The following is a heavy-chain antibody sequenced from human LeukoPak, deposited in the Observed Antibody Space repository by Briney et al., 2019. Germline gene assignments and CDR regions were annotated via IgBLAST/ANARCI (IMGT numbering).Heavy chain of an antibody. D-gene: IGHD3-10*01. J-gene: IGHJ4*02. CDR2: IKSKTDGGTT. V-gene: IGHV3-15*01. Sequence: GGSLRLSCAASGFTFSNVWMSWVRQAPGKGLEWVGRIKSKTDGGTTDYAAPVKGRLTLSRDDSKNMLYLQMNSLKTEDTAVYYCTTSMVRGVTAPRYWGQGTLVTVSS. CDR1: GFTFSNVW. CDR3: TTSMVRGVTAPRY.